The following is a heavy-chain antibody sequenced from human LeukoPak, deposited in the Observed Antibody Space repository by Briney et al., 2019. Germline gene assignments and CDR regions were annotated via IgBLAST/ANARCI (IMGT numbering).Heavy chain of an antibody. CDR3: ARARGYWYSSGRAWFDP. V-gene: IGHV4-34*01. CDR1: GGSFSGYH. J-gene: IGHJ5*02. CDR2: INHSGST. D-gene: IGHD6-19*01. Sequence: SETLSLTCAVYGGSFSGYHWSWIRQPPGKGLEWIGEINHSGSTNYNPSLKSRVTISVDTSKNQFSLKLSSVTAADTAVYYCARARGYWYSSGRAWFDPWGQGTLVTVSS.